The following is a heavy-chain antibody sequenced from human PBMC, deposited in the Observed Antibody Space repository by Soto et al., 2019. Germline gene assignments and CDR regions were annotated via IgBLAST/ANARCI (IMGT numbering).Heavy chain of an antibody. Sequence: SETLSLTCTVSGGSISSGGYYWSWIRQHPGKGLEWIGYIYYSGSTYYNPSLKSRVTISVDTSKNQFSLKLSSVTAADTAVYYCAREQLEIYGDYVSFDPWGQGTLVTVSS. D-gene: IGHD4-17*01. CDR1: GGSISSGGYY. V-gene: IGHV4-31*03. CDR2: IYYSGST. CDR3: AREQLEIYGDYVSFDP. J-gene: IGHJ5*02.